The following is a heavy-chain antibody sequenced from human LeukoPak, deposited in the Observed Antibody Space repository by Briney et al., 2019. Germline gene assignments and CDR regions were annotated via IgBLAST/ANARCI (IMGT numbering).Heavy chain of an antibody. V-gene: IGHV1-69*04. CDR1: GGTFSSYA. D-gene: IGHD3-10*01. Sequence: SVKVSCKASGGTFSSYAISWVRQAPGQGLEWMGRIIPIVGITNYAQKFQGRVTITADRSTSTAYMELSSLRSEDTALYYCARSQTSGASVWDYWGQGTLVTVSS. CDR2: IIPIVGIT. J-gene: IGHJ4*02. CDR3: ARSQTSGASVWDY.